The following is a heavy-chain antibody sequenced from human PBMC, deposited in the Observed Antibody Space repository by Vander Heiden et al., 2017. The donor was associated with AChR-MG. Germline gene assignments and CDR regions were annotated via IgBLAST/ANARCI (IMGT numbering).Heavy chain of an antibody. CDR1: GFTFSNYA. CDR2: ITNIGDTT. V-gene: IGHV3-23*01. Sequence: EVHLLESGGGWVQPGGSLRLSCAASGFTFSNYAMRWVRQAPGKGLEWVSAITNIGDTTYYADSVKGRFTISRDNSKNTLSLQMNSLRADDTAVYYCARREYLGSACFDYWGQGTLVTVSS. CDR3: ARREYLGSACFDY. D-gene: IGHD6-19*01. J-gene: IGHJ4*02.